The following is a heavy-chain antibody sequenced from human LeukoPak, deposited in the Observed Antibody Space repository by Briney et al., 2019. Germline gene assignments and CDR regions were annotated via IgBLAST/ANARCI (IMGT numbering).Heavy chain of an antibody. CDR3: ARLEGSSYY. CDR2: IYYSGST. Sequence: SETLSLTCTVSGGSISSSSYYWGWIRQPPGKGLEWIGSIYYSGSTYYNPSLKSRVTISVDTSKNQFSLKLSSVTAADTAVYYCARLEGSSYYWGQGTLGTVSS. V-gene: IGHV4-39*01. D-gene: IGHD2-15*01. CDR1: GGSISSSSYY. J-gene: IGHJ4*02.